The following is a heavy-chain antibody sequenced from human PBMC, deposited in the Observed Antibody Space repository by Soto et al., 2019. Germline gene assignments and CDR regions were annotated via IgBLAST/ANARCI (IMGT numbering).Heavy chain of an antibody. CDR3: ARRYSGTEDDNWFDP. D-gene: IGHD1-26*01. V-gene: IGHV4-59*08. Sequence: PSETLSLTCTVSGGSISSYYWSWIRQPPGKGLEWIGYIYYSGSTNCNPSLKSRVTISVDTSKNQFSLKLSSVTAADTALYYCARRYSGTEDDNWFDPWGQGTLVTVSS. J-gene: IGHJ5*02. CDR1: GGSISSYY. CDR2: IYYSGST.